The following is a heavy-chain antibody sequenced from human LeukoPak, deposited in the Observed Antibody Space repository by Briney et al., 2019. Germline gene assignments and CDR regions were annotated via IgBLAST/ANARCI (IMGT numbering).Heavy chain of an antibody. V-gene: IGHV1-2*02. CDR3: ARDKRIVATINPRGYYGMDV. J-gene: IGHJ6*02. CDR2: INPNSGGT. Sequence: ASVKVSCKASGYTFTGYYMHWVRQAPGQALEGMGWINPNSGGTNYAQKFQGRVTMTRDTSISTAYMELSRLRSDDTAVYYCARDKRIVATINPRGYYGMDVWGQGTTVTVSS. D-gene: IGHD5-12*01. CDR1: GYTFTGYY.